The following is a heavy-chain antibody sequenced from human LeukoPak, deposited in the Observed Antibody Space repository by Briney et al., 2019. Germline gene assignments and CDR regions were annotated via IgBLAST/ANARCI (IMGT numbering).Heavy chain of an antibody. J-gene: IGHJ5*02. CDR1: GGSFSGYY. Sequence: PSETLSLTCAVYGGSFSGYYWSWIRQPPGKGLEWIGEINHSGSTNYNPSLKSRVTISVDTSKNQFSLKLCSVTAADTAVYYCARGNSYQLLSGNWFDPWGQGTLVTVSS. CDR2: INHSGST. CDR3: ARGNSYQLLSGNWFDP. D-gene: IGHD2-2*01. V-gene: IGHV4-34*01.